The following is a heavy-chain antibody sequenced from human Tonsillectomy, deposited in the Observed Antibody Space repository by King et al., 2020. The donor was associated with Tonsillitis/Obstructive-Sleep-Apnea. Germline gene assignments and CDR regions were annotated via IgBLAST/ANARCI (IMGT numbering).Heavy chain of an antibody. CDR3: AREYRFRGGSGSRIAPFDY. CDR2: IYYSGST. V-gene: IGHV4-59*01. CDR1: GGSISSYY. D-gene: IGHD3-10*01. J-gene: IGHJ4*02. Sequence: QLQESGPGLVKPSETLSLTCTVSGGSISSYYWSWIRPPPGKGLAWIGYIYYSGSTNYNPSLKSRVTISVDTSKNQFSLKLSSVTAADTAVYYCAREYRFRGGSGSRIAPFDYWGQGTLVTVSS.